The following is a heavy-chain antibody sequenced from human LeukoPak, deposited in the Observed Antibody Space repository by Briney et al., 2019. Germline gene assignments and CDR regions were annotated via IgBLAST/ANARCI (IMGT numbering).Heavy chain of an antibody. V-gene: IGHV3-23*01. CDR1: GFTFSSYA. CDR2: ISGSGGST. Sequence: GGSLRLSCAASGFTFSSYAMSWVRQAPGKGLEWVSAISGSGGSTYYADSVKGRFTISRDNSKNTLSLQMNSLRAEDTAIYYCVRDLVIFEYWGQGTLVTVSS. CDR3: VRDLVIFEY. J-gene: IGHJ4*02.